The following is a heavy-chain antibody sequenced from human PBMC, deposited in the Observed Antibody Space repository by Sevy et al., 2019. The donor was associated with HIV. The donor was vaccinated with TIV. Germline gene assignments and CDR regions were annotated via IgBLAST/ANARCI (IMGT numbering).Heavy chain of an antibody. J-gene: IGHJ6*02. V-gene: IGHV3-53*01. CDR2: IYSGGNT. D-gene: IGHD3-22*01. Sequence: GGSLRLSCAASGFTVSTNYMSWVRQAPGKGLEWVSVIYSGGNTYYADSVKGRFAISRDISKNTLYLQMKSLRAEDTAVYYCAGDSPYYYDSSGYSNPYGYYAMDVWGQGTTVTVSS. CDR3: AGDSPYYYDSSGYSNPYGYYAMDV. CDR1: GFTVSTNY.